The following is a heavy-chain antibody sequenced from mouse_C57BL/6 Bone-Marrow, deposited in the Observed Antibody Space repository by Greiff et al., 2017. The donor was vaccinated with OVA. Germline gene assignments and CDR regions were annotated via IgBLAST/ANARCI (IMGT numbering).Heavy chain of an antibody. Sequence: EVHLVESGGGLVQPGGSMKLSCVASGFTFSNYWMNWVRQSPEKGLEWVAPIRLKSDNYATHYAESVKGRFTISRDDSKSSVYLQMNNLRAEDTGIYYCTNICYDYDVEFAYWGQGTLVTVSA. CDR2: IRLKSDNYAT. CDR3: TNICYDYDVEFAY. CDR1: GFTFSNYW. D-gene: IGHD2-4*01. V-gene: IGHV6-3*01. J-gene: IGHJ3*01.